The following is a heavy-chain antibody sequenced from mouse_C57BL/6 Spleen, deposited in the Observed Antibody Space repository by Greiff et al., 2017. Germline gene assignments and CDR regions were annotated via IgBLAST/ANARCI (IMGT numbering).Heavy chain of an antibody. CDR2: IRHTANGYTT. CDR1: GFTFTDYY. D-gene: IGHD1-1*01. V-gene: IGHV7-3*01. Sequence: EVQRVESGGGLVQPGGSLSLSCAASGFTFTDYYMSWVRQPPGKALEWLGFIRHTANGYTTEYSASVKGRFTIPRDTSQSILYLQMNALRDEDMSTYSCARYKAAVGLDYWGQGTTLTVSS. CDR3: ARYKAAVGLDY. J-gene: IGHJ2*01.